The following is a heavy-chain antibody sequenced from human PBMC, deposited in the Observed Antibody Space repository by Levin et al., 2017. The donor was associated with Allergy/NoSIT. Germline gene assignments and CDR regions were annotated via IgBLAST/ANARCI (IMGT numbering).Heavy chain of an antibody. CDR3: ATSTAGHYYGSGSYYKKGACDP. J-gene: IGHJ5*02. V-gene: IGHV1-24*01. CDR1: GYTLTELS. CDR2: FDPEDGET. Sequence: ASVKVSCKVSGYTLTELSMHWVRQAPGKGLEWMGGFDPEDGETIYAQKFQGRVTMTEDTSTDTAYMELSSLRSEDTAVYYCATSTAGHYYGSGSYYKKGACDPWGQGTLVTVSS. D-gene: IGHD3-10*01.